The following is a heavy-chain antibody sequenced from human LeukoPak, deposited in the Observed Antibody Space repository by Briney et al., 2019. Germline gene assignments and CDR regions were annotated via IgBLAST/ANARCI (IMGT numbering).Heavy chain of an antibody. Sequence: SETLSLTCTVSGDSITNSNYFWGWLRQPPGQGQEWIGEVFYNGNTHYNPSLKSRVIISTDTSKNQFSLTLTAVTASDTAIYYCARRSPLVVVTAAHYYDYWGQGTLVTVSS. CDR1: GDSITNSNYF. V-gene: IGHV4-39*01. J-gene: IGHJ4*02. CDR3: ARRSPLVVVTAAHYYDY. CDR2: VFYNGNT. D-gene: IGHD2-21*02.